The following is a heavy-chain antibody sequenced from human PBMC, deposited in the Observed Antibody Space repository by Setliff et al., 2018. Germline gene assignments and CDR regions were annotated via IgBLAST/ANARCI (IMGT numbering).Heavy chain of an antibody. J-gene: IGHJ4*02. CDR3: ARDGAYCSGGSCYSFDY. V-gene: IGHV1-69*06. CDR2: IIPIFGTP. CDR1: GGTLSGYA. D-gene: IGHD2-15*01. Sequence: GASVKVSCKASGGTLSGYAFSWVRQAPGQGLEWIGAIIPIFGTPNYAQNFQDRVTITADISTTTVFMEMSSLRSDDTAVYYCARDGAYCSGGSCYSFDYWGPGTPVTVSS.